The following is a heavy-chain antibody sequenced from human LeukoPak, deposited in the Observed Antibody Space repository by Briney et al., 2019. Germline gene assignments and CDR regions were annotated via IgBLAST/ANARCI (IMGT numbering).Heavy chain of an antibody. CDR2: IHYSGST. CDR1: GGAVSTTSHY. J-gene: IGHJ5*02. CDR3: ARPAPEYCSVTSCWGT. V-gene: IGHV4-39*01. D-gene: IGHD2-2*01. Sequence: SETLSLTCTVSGGAVSTTSHYWGWMRQAPGKGQEWIGSIHYSGSTSYKSSLKSRVTLSVDTSKNQFSLKLRSVTAADTAVYYCARPAPEYCSVTSCWGTWGQGTLVTVAS.